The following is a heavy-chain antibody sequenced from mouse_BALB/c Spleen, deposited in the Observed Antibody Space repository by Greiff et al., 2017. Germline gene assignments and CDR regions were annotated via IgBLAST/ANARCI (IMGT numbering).Heavy chain of an antibody. V-gene: IGHV5-4*02. Sequence: DVKLVESGGGLVKPGGSLKLSCAASGFTFSDYYMYWVRQTPEKRLEWVATISDGGSYTYYPDSVKGRFTISRDNAKNNLYLQMSSLKSEDTAMYYCARDGGLRLFFAYWGQGTLVTVSA. CDR1: GFTFSDYY. J-gene: IGHJ3*01. CDR3: ARDGGLRLFFAY. D-gene: IGHD2-4*01. CDR2: ISDGGSYT.